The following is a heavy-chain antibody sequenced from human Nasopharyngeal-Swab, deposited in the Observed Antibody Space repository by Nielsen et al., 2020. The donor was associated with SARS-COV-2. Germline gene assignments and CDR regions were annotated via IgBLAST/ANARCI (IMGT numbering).Heavy chain of an antibody. CDR1: GFTFSDYY. J-gene: IGHJ4*02. CDR2: ISSSGASI. Sequence: GESLKISCATSGFTFSDYYMSWIRQAPGKGLERVSYISSSGASIYYADSVKGRFTISRDNAENSLYLQMNSLRAEDTAVYYCARVTAYFDSWGQGTLVTVSS. D-gene: IGHD5-18*01. V-gene: IGHV3-11*04. CDR3: ARVTAYFDS.